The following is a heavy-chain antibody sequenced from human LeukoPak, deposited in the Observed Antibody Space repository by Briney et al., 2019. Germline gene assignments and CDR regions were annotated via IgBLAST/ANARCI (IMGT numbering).Heavy chain of an antibody. Sequence: GASVKVSCKASGYTFTGYYMHWVRQAPGRGLEWMGWINPNSGGTNYAQKFQGRVTMTRDTSISTAYMELSRLRSDDTAVYYCARGEWELLRAFDIWGQGTMVTVSS. J-gene: IGHJ3*02. CDR3: ARGEWELLRAFDI. CDR1: GYTFTGYY. D-gene: IGHD1-26*01. V-gene: IGHV1-2*02. CDR2: INPNSGGT.